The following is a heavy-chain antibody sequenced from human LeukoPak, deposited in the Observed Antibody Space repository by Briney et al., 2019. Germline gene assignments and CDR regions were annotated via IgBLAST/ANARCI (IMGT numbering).Heavy chain of an antibody. J-gene: IGHJ4*02. D-gene: IGHD3-10*01. CDR2: INQSGSA. CDR1: GGSFSGYY. Sequence: PSETLSLTCAVYGGSFSGYYWTWIRQPPGKGLEWIGEINQSGSANYNPSLMSRVTISKDMSKKQFSLKLTSVTAADTAVYYCARGERGVRGVPNKALHFDYWGQGTLVTVSS. V-gene: IGHV4-34*01. CDR3: ARGERGVRGVPNKALHFDY.